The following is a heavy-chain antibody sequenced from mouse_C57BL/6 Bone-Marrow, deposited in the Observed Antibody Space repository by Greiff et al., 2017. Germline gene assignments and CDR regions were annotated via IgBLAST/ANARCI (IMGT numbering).Heavy chain of an antibody. CDR2: ITPNNGGT. CDR1: GYTFTDYY. J-gene: IGHJ2*01. CDR3: ASGAYYYGSSYDYFDY. D-gene: IGHD1-1*01. V-gene: IGHV1-26*01. Sequence: EVQLQQSGPELVKPGASVKISCKASGYTFTDYYMNWVKQSHGKSLEWIGDITPNNGGTSYNQKFKGKATLTVDKSSSTAYMELRSRTSEDSAVYYCASGAYYYGSSYDYFDYWGQGTTLTVSS.